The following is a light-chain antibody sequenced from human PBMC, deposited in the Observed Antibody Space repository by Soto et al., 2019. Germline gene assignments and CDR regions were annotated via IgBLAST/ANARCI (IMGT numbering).Light chain of an antibody. Sequence: IVWTQSPGTLSLSPGERATLSCRASQSVSSSYLVWYQQKTGQAPRLLIYSASTRATGIPDRFSGSVSGTDFTLTISRLEPDDFALYYCQQFGTSPPAITFGQGTRLELK. V-gene: IGKV3-20*01. CDR1: QSVSSSY. CDR3: QQFGTSPPAIT. J-gene: IGKJ5*01. CDR2: SAS.